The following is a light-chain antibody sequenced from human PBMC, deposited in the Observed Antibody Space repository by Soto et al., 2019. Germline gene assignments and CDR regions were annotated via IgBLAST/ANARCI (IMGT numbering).Light chain of an antibody. CDR2: AAS. CDR1: QSISSY. Sequence: DIQITQSPSSLSASVGDRVTITCRASQSISSYLNWYQQKPGKAPKLLIYAASRLQSGVPSRFSGSGSGTDFTLTISSLQPEDFATYYCQQSYSTLGTFGQGTKVDIK. V-gene: IGKV1-39*01. J-gene: IGKJ1*01. CDR3: QQSYSTLGT.